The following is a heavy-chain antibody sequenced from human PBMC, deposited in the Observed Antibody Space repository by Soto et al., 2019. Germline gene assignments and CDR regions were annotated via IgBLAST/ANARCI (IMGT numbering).Heavy chain of an antibody. CDR3: ARDGGTYLTRYFDS. CDR1: RXDLRGYS. D-gene: IGHD3-10*01. CDR2: LSYSEST. Sequence: XTRSLKGTVSRXDLRGYSGSCIRQPPGKGLEWITYLSYSESTTSTPSLKSRVTISVDTSKNQFYLELSSVTAADTAAYFCARDGGTYLTRYFDSWGQGALGTVSS. J-gene: IGHJ4*02. V-gene: IGHV4-59*01.